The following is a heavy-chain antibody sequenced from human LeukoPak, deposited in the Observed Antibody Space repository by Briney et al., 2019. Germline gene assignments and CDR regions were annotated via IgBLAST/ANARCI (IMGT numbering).Heavy chain of an antibody. CDR2: ISFDGSNK. D-gene: IGHD6-13*01. CDR3: ARDPVYSTVSSQMGWFDP. J-gene: IGHJ5*02. V-gene: IGHV3-30-3*01. CDR1: GFTFSAFA. Sequence: GGSLRLSCAASGFTFSAFAIHGVRQAPGQGLEWVAVISFDGSNKQYADSVKGRFTISRDNSNNTLSLQMNSLRAEDTALYFCARDPVYSTVSSQMGWFDPWGQGTPVTVSS.